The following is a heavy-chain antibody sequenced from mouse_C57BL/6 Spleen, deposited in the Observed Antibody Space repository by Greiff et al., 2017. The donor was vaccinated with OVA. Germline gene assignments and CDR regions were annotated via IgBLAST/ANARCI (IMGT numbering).Heavy chain of an antibody. CDR3: ARNYGAMDY. J-gene: IGHJ4*01. Sequence: QVQLQQSGAELVRPGASVKLSCKASGYTFTDYYINWVKQRPGQGLEWIARIYPGSGNTYYNEKFKGKATLTAEKSSSTAYMQLSSLTSDDSAVYFCARNYGAMDYWGQGTSVTVSS. CDR2: IYPGSGNT. CDR1: GYTFTDYY. D-gene: IGHD2-1*01. V-gene: IGHV1-76*01.